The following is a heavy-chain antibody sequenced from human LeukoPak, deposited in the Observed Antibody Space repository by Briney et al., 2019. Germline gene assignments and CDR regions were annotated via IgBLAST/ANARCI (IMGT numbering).Heavy chain of an antibody. J-gene: IGHJ4*02. D-gene: IGHD3-9*01. CDR1: GFSFSAYA. CDR2: IGPSGTST. Sequence: GGSLRLSCSASGFSFSAYAMHWVRQAPGRGLEYVSAIGPSGTSTYFADSGKGTFTISRDNSKNTVYLQRSSLRTEDTAVYFCTASTTGYYSYWGQGTLVTVSS. V-gene: IGHV3-64D*06. CDR3: TASTTGYYSY.